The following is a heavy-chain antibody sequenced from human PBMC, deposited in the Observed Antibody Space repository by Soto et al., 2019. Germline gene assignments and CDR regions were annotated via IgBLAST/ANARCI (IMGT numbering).Heavy chain of an antibody. J-gene: IGHJ4*02. CDR3: VRPYYYDNSGYYFDY. CDR2: ISSSSSYI. Sequence: PGGSLRLSCAASGFTFSTFSMNWVRQAPGKGLEWVSSISSSSSYIYYADSVKGRFTISRDNAKNSLYLQMNSLRAEDTAVYYCVRPYYYDNSGYYFDYSGLGTLVTVSS. V-gene: IGHV3-21*01. D-gene: IGHD3-22*01. CDR1: GFTFSTFS.